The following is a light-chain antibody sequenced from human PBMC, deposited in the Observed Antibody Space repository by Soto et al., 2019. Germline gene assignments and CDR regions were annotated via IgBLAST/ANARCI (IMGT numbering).Light chain of an antibody. CDR3: QQRNNWPPWT. CDR2: DAS. CDR1: QSVSYH. Sequence: EIVLTQSPATLSLSPGERATLSCRASQSVSYHLAWYQQKPGQAPRLLIYDASNRATGIPARFSGSGSGTDFTLTISRLEPEDSAIYYCQQRNNWPPWTCGQGTKVEIK. V-gene: IGKV3-11*01. J-gene: IGKJ1*01.